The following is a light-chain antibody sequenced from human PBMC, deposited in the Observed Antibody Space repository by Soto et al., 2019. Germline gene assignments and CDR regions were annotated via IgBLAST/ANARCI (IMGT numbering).Light chain of an antibody. CDR3: SSYTTSSTLV. V-gene: IGLV2-14*01. CDR1: SSDVGGWCY. J-gene: IGLJ1*01. CDR2: EAT. Sequence: QSALTQPASVSGSPGQSISISCTGTSSDVGGWCYVSWYQHHSGKTPKLIIYEATYRPSGVSNRFSGSKSGNTASLTVSGLQAEAEADYYCSSYTTSSTLVFGTGTKLTVL.